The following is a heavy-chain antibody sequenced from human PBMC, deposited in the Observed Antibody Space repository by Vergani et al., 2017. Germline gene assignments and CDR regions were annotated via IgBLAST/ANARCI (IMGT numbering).Heavy chain of an antibody. CDR3: AREAVVVPAAKYYFTY. V-gene: IGHV4-31*03. J-gene: IGHJ4*02. CDR1: GSYISSGGYY. Sequence: QVQLQESGPGLVKPSQTLSLICTVSGSYISSGGYYWSWIRPHPGKGLEWIGYIYYSGSTYYNPSLKSRVTISVDTSKNQFSLKLSSVTAADTAVYYCAREAVVVPAAKYYFTYWGEGTLVTVSS. D-gene: IGHD2-2*01. CDR2: IYYSGST.